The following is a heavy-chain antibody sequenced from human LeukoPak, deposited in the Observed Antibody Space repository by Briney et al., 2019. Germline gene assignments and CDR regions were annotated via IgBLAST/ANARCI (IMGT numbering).Heavy chain of an antibody. D-gene: IGHD3-10*01. Sequence: GGSLRLSCAASGFQFSGFDMHWIRQAIGKGLEWVAASTAGDTFYPDYVRGRFAISRENAKNTLYIQMNSLRGGDTAVYYCARAVYGSGSLRCGLDVWGRGTTVTVSS. V-gene: IGHV3-13*01. CDR3: ARAVYGSGSLRCGLDV. CDR1: GFQFSGFD. CDR2: STAGDT. J-gene: IGHJ6*02.